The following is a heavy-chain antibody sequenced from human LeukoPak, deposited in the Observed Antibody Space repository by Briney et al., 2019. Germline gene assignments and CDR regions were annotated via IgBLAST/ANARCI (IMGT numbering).Heavy chain of an antibody. Sequence: PSETLSLTCTVSGGSINNHYWSWIRQPPGRGLEWIGLIYATGRTDYNPSFTSRATVSVDMSRYQFSLDLTSVTAADTAMYYCARYFEVAGRWYLDYWGQGTLVTVSS. D-gene: IGHD2-15*01. CDR3: ARYFEVAGRWYLDY. CDR2: IYATGRT. V-gene: IGHV4-4*09. J-gene: IGHJ4*02. CDR1: GGSINNHY.